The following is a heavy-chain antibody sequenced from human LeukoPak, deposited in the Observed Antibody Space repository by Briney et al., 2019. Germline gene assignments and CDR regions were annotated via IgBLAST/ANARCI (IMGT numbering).Heavy chain of an antibody. CDR1: GYTFTDYY. CDR3: ARLRGAYEPFDY. D-gene: IGHD5-12*01. CDR2: IHPNSGGT. V-gene: IGHV1-2*02. Sequence: ASVKVSCKASGYTFTDYYMHWVRQAPGHGLEWMAWIHPNSGGTIYAQKFQDRVTVTRDTSISTAYMELSRLRSDDTAVYYCARLRGAYEPFDYWGQGTLVTVYS. J-gene: IGHJ4*02.